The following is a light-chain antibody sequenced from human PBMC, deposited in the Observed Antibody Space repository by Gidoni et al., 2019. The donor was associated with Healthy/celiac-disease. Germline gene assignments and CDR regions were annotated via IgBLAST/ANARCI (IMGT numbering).Light chain of an antibody. CDR3: QQSYSTLWA. CDR2: SAS. CDR1: QSISNY. V-gene: IGKV1-39*01. Sequence: DIQMTQSPSSLSASVGDRVTITCRARQSISNYLNWYQQKPGKAPKLLIYSASSLQRGGPSRFSGNGSWTDFNLTNNSLKPGGFATYYCQQSYSTLWAFXXXTKVEIK. J-gene: IGKJ1*01.